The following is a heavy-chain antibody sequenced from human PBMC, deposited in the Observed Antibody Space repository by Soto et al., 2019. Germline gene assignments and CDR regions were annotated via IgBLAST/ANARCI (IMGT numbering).Heavy chain of an antibody. CDR2: ITSKRYGGKT. V-gene: IGHV3-49*03. J-gene: IGHJ4*02. D-gene: IGHD1-26*01. CDR3: SRLPPNNWGAPLAF. Sequence: PGWSLRLSCITSGFTFGVYAMIWFRQAPGKGLEWVSFITSKRYGGKTEYAASVKGRFTISRDDSKSVAYLQMNSLRTDDTAVYYCSRLPPNNWGAPLAFWGQGTLVTVSS. CDR1: GFTFGVYA.